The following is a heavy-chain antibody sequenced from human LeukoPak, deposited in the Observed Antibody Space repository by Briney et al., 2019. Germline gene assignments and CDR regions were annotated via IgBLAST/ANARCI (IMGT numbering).Heavy chain of an antibody. Sequence: SETLSLTCTVSGGSISSGSYYWSWIRQPAGKGLEWIGRIYTSGSTNYTPSLNSRVTSSVDTSTNQFSLKLSSVTAADTAVYYCARAKTTIFGVVIMDYWGQGTLVTVSS. V-gene: IGHV4-61*02. CDR1: GGSISSGSYY. CDR2: IYTSGST. D-gene: IGHD3-3*01. CDR3: ARAKTTIFGVVIMDY. J-gene: IGHJ4*02.